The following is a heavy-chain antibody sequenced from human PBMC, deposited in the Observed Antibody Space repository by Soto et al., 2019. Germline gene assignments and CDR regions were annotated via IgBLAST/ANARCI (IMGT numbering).Heavy chain of an antibody. Sequence: EVQLLESGGGLVQPGGSLRLSCAASGFTFSSYAMSWVRQAPGKGLEWVSSISGSGGTTYYADSVKGRFTISRDNSKNTLYLKMNSLRAEDTAVYYCAKDTEYSSSSRFGYWGQGTLVTVSS. V-gene: IGHV3-23*01. CDR2: ISGSGGTT. J-gene: IGHJ4*02. CDR3: AKDTEYSSSSRFGY. CDR1: GFTFSSYA. D-gene: IGHD6-6*01.